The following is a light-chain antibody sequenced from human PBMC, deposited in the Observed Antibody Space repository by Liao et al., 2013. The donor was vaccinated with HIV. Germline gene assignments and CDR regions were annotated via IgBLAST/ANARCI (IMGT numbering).Light chain of an antibody. J-gene: IGLJ2*01. Sequence: SYELTQPRSLSVSPGQTASITCSGDKLGDKYACWYQQKPGQSPVLVIYQDNKRPSGIPERFSGSNSGNTATLTISGTQAMDEADYYCQTWDSSTACVVFGGGTKLTVL. CDR2: QDN. CDR1: KLGDKY. V-gene: IGLV3-1*01. CDR3: QTWDSSTACVV.